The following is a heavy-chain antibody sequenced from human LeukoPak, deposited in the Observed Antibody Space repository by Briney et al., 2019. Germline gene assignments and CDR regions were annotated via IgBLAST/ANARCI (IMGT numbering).Heavy chain of an antibody. V-gene: IGHV4-59*01. J-gene: IGHJ5*02. CDR2: IYYSGST. CDR3: ARSPNVLLWFGELIYWFDP. D-gene: IGHD3-10*01. Sequence: PSETLSLTCTVSGGSISNYNWAWMRQPPGKGLEWIGYIYYSGSTNYNPSLKSRVTISVDTSKNQFSLKLSSVTAADTAVYYCARSPNVLLWFGELIYWFDPWGQGTLVTVSS. CDR1: GGSISNYN.